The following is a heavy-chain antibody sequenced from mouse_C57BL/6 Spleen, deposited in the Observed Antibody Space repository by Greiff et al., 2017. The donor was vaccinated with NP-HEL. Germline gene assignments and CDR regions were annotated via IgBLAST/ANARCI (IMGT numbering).Heavy chain of an antibody. J-gene: IGHJ3*01. CDR1: GYTFTNYW. D-gene: IGHD2-3*01. CDR3: AMGYDGYSY. V-gene: IGHV1-63*01. CDR2: IYPGGGYT. Sequence: VQVVESGAELVRPGTSVKMSCKASGYTFTNYWIGWAKQRPGHGLEWIGDIYPGGGYTNYNEKFKGKATLTADKSSSTAYMQFGSLTSEDSAIYYCAMGYDGYSYWGQGTLVTVSA.